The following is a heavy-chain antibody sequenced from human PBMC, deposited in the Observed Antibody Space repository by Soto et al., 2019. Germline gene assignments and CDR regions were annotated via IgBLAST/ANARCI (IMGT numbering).Heavy chain of an antibody. CDR2: IWYDGSNK. Sequence: QVQLVESGGGVVQPGRSLRLSCAASGFTFSSYGMHWVRQAPGKGLEWVAVIWYDGSNKYYADSVKGRFTISRDNSKITVYLQMNSLRDEGTAVYYSARVSPHYSSGWYFKAPSPGGGMDVWGQGNTVTVSS. J-gene: IGHJ6*02. CDR1: GFTFSSYG. V-gene: IGHV3-33*01. CDR3: ARVSPHYSSGWYFKAPSPGGGMDV. D-gene: IGHD6-19*01.